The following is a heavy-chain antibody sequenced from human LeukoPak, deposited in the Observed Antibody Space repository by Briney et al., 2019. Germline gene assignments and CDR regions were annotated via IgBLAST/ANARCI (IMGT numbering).Heavy chain of an antibody. Sequence: PSETLSLTCTVSGGSISSGSYYWSWIRQPAGKGLEWIGRIYTSGSTNYNPSLKSRVTISVDTSKNQFSLKLSSVTAADPAVYYCARVSSTSRHWFDPWGQGTLVTVSS. D-gene: IGHD2-2*01. CDR1: GGSISSGSYY. CDR2: IYTSGST. CDR3: ARVSSTSRHWFDP. V-gene: IGHV4-61*02. J-gene: IGHJ5*02.